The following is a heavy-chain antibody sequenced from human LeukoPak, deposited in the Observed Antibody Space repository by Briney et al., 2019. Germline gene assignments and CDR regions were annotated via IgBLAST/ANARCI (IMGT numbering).Heavy chain of an antibody. CDR2: IKSKTDGGTT. Sequence: GGSLRLSCAASGFTFSNAWMSWVRQAPGKGLEWVGRIKSKTDGGTTDYAAPVKGRFTISRDDSKNTLYLQMNSLETEDTAVYYCTTDPIYYYDRYWGQGTLVTVSS. CDR1: GFTFSNAW. D-gene: IGHD3-22*01. V-gene: IGHV3-15*01. CDR3: TTDPIYYYDRY. J-gene: IGHJ4*02.